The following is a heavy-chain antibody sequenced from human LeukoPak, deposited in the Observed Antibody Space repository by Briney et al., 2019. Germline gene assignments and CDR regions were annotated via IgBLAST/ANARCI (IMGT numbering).Heavy chain of an antibody. V-gene: IGHV3-23*01. CDR2: IRGSGGTT. CDR3: ARDARDGYGGNPFDY. Sequence: PGGSLRLSCAAPGFTFSSYAMYWVRQAPGKGLEWVSTIRGSGGTTYYADSVKGRFTISRDNSKNTLYLQMNSLRAEDTAIYYCARDARDGYGGNPFDYWGQGTLVTVSS. D-gene: IGHD4-23*01. J-gene: IGHJ4*02. CDR1: GFTFSSYA.